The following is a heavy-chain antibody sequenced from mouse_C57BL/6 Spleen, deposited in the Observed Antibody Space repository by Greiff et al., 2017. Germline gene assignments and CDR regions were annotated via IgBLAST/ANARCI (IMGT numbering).Heavy chain of an antibody. V-gene: IGHV5-4*01. Sequence: VQVVESGGGLVKPGGSLKLSCAASGFTFSSYAMSWVRQTPEKRLEWVATISDGGSYTYYPDNVKGRFTISRDNAKNNLYLQMSHLKSEDTAMYYCARADDYDAWFAYWGQGTLVTVSA. CDR1: GFTFSSYA. CDR2: ISDGGSYT. CDR3: ARADDYDAWFAY. J-gene: IGHJ3*01. D-gene: IGHD2-4*01.